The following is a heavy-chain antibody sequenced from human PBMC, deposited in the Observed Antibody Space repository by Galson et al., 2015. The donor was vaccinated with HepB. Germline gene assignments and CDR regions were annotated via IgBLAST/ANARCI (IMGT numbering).Heavy chain of an antibody. CDR2: IIPILGIA. V-gene: IGHV1-69*04. CDR1: GGTFSSYT. CDR3: ARDRSEWELRASKDY. D-gene: IGHD1-26*01. J-gene: IGHJ4*02. Sequence: SVKVSCKASGGTFSSYTISWVRQAPGQGLEWMGRIIPILGIANYAQKFQGRVTITADKSTSTAYMELSSLRSEDTAVYYCARDRSEWELRASKDYWGQGTLVTVSS.